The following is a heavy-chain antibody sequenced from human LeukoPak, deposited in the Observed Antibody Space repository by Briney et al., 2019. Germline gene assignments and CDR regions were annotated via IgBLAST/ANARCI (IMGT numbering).Heavy chain of an antibody. Sequence: GGSLRLSCAASGFSVSENYMSWVRQAPGKGLEWVSVIYRGDATYYADSVKGRFTISRDSFENTVYLQMDSLRAEDAAVYYCVKETRGTTIYYWGQGTLVTVSS. CDR3: VKETRGTTIYY. V-gene: IGHV3-66*01. CDR2: IYRGDAT. J-gene: IGHJ4*02. CDR1: GFSVSENY. D-gene: IGHD5-24*01.